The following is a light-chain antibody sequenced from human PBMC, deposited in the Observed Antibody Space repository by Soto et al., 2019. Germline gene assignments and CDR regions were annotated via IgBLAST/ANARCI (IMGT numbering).Light chain of an antibody. CDR3: SSYAGSNTVV. V-gene: IGLV2-8*01. J-gene: IGLJ2*01. CDR1: SSDVGTYNC. Sequence: QSALTQPPSASGSPGQSVTISCTGTSSDVGTYNCVSWYQQHPGKAPKLMIYEVSKRPSGVPDRFSGSKSGNTASLTVSGLQAEDEADYYCSSYAGSNTVVFGGGTKLTVL. CDR2: EVS.